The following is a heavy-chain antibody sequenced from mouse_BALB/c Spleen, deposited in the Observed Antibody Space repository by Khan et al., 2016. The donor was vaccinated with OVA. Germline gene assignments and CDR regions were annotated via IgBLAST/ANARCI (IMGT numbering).Heavy chain of an antibody. CDR3: ARSNYYGSGLYAMDY. Sequence: DVVKPGASVKLSCKASGYTFTSYWINWIKQRPGQGLEWVGHIGPGSSNAYYNEIFKGKAILTVDTSSRIAYIQLSSLSSEDSAVYCSARSNYYGSGLYAMDYWGQGTSVTVSS. CDR1: GYTFTSYW. CDR2: IGPGSSNA. V-gene: IGHV1S41*01. D-gene: IGHD1-1*01. J-gene: IGHJ4*01.